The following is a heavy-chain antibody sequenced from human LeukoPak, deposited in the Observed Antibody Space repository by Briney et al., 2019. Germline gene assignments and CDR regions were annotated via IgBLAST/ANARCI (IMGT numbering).Heavy chain of an antibody. D-gene: IGHD2-21*01. CDR1: GFTFSSYS. V-gene: IGHV3-21*01. Sequence: GGSLRLSCAASGFTFSSYSMNWVRQAPGKGLEWVSSISSSSSYIYYADSVKGRFTISRDNAKNSLYLQMNSLRAEDTAAYYCARHRVIDAFDIWGQGTMVTVSS. CDR2: ISSSSSYI. J-gene: IGHJ3*02. CDR3: ARHRVIDAFDI.